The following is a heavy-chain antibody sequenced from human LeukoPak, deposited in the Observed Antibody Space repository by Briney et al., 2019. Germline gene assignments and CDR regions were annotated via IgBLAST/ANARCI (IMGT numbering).Heavy chain of an antibody. D-gene: IGHD2-15*01. CDR1: GFMFSSYW. J-gene: IGHJ4*02. Sequence: GGSLRLSCVASGFMFSSYWMNWVRQAPGKGLVWVSRINSDGSSTSYADSVKGRFTISRDNAKNTLYLQMNRLRAEDTAVYYCARDGLQGYCSGGSCYVPGDYWGQGTLVTVSS. CDR2: INSDGSST. V-gene: IGHV3-74*01. CDR3: ARDGLQGYCSGGSCYVPGDY.